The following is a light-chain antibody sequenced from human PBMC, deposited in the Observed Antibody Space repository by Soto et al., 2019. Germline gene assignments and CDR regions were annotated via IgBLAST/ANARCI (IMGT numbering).Light chain of an antibody. CDR2: DVS. Sequence: QSVLTQPRSVSGSPGQSVTISCTGTSSDVDDYNYVSWFQQHPGKAPKLMIYDVSERPSGVPDRFSGSKSGNTAYLTIYGLKAEDEDDYYCCSYGGTFYVFGTGTKVTV. CDR1: SSDVDDYNY. J-gene: IGLJ1*01. CDR3: CSYGGTFYV. V-gene: IGLV2-11*01.